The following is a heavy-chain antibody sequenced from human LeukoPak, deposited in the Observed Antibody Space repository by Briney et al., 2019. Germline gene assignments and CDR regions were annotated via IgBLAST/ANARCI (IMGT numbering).Heavy chain of an antibody. CDR3: TRHVSGSYRFDY. CDR2: IRSKANSYAT. CDR1: GFTFSGSA. D-gene: IGHD1-26*01. V-gene: IGHV3-73*01. Sequence: QSGGSLRLSCAASGFTFSGSAMHWVRQASGKGLEWVGRIRSKANSYATAYAASVKGRFTISRDDSKNTAYLQMNSLKTEDTAVYYCTRHVSGSYRFDYWGQGTLVTVSS. J-gene: IGHJ4*02.